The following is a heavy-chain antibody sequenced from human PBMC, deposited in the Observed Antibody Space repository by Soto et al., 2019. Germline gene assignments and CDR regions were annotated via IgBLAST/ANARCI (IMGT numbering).Heavy chain of an antibody. CDR1: GYTFTSYG. CDR2: ISAYNGNT. V-gene: IGHV1-18*01. CDR3: ASDCYDFTNLGIDI. D-gene: IGHD3-3*01. J-gene: IGHJ3*02. Sequence: QVQLVQSGAEVKKPGASVKVSCKASGYTFTSYGIIWVRQAPGQGLEWMGWISAYNGNTNYAQKLQGRVTMTTDTSASTAYLEPRSQRSDETAVYFCASDCYDFTNLGIDIWGQGTRVTVSS.